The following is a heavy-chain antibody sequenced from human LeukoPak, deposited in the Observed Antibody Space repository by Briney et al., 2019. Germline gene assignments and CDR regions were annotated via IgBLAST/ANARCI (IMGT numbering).Heavy chain of an antibody. CDR2: IIPIFGIA. Sequence: GASVKVSCKASGGTFSSYAISWVRQAPGQGLEWMGRIIPIFGIANYAQKFQGRVTITADKSTSTAYMELSSLRSEDTAVYYCARGSEEMATRGHDAFDIWGQGTMVTVSS. CDR3: ARGSEEMATRGHDAFDI. V-gene: IGHV1-69*04. D-gene: IGHD5-24*01. CDR1: GGTFSSYA. J-gene: IGHJ3*02.